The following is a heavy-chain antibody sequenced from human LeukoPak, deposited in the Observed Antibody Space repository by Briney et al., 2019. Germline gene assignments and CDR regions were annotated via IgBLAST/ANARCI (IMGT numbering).Heavy chain of an antibody. J-gene: IGHJ4*02. CDR1: GFTVNNNY. Sequence: GGSLRLSCAASGFTVNNNYMSWVRQAPGKGLEWVSVIYRDHTTYYADSVKCRFTISRDNSKNTLYLQMNSLRVEDTAVYYCANPDFWSGCDYWGQGTLVIVSS. CDR3: ANPDFWSGCDY. D-gene: IGHD3-3*01. CDR2: IYRDHTT. V-gene: IGHV3-53*01.